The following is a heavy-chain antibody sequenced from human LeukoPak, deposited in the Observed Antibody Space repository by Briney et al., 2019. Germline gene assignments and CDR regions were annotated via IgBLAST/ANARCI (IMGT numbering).Heavy chain of an antibody. CDR3: ARDAAPGNCSSTSCYRYYYYYYMDV. CDR2: ISSSGSTI. D-gene: IGHD2-2*01. Sequence: GGSLRLSCAASGFTFSSYEMNWVRQAPGKGLEWVSYISSSGSTIYYADSVKGRFTISRDNAKNSLYLQVNSLTAEDTAVYYCARDAAPGNCSSTSCYRYYYYYYMDVWGKGTTVTVSS. V-gene: IGHV3-48*03. J-gene: IGHJ6*03. CDR1: GFTFSSYE.